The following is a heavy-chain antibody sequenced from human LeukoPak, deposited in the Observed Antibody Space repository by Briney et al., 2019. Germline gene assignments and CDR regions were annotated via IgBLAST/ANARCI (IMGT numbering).Heavy chain of an antibody. CDR3: ARDPTYYYDSSGYDY. CDR1: GYTFTGYY. CDR2: ISAYNGNT. D-gene: IGHD3-22*01. J-gene: IGHJ4*02. Sequence: ASVKVSCKASGYTFTGYYMHWVRQAPGQGLEWMGWISAYNGNTNYAQKFQGRVTMTRDTSISTAYMELSRLRSDDTAVYYCARDPTYYYDSSGYDYWGQGTLVTVSS. V-gene: IGHV1-2*02.